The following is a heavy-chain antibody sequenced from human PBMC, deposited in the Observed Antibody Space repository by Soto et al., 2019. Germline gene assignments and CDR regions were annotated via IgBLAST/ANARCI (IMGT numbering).Heavy chain of an antibody. J-gene: IGHJ4*02. CDR3: VHRGIHHYDSGTYWVFDF. CDR1: GFSLSSGGEA. CDR2: IYWDDDL. Sequence: QITLKESGPTLVKPTQTLTLTCTFSGFSLSSGGEAVGWIRQPPGKALEWLAVIYWDDDLLYNPSLESRLTITKDTSKNQVVLKMTNMDPVDTGTYYCVHRGIHHYDSGTYWVFDFWGQGTLVTVSS. D-gene: IGHD3-10*01. V-gene: IGHV2-5*02.